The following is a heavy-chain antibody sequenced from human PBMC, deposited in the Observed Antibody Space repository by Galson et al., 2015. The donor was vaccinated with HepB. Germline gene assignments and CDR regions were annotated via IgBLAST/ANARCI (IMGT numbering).Heavy chain of an antibody. CDR3: ARAYDSSGLGD. Sequence: SLRLSCAASGFTFSSYAMHWVRQAPGKGLEWVAVISYDGSNKYYADSVKGRFTISRDNSKNTLYLQMNSLRAEDTAVYYCARAYDSSGLGDWGQGTLVTVSS. D-gene: IGHD3-22*01. CDR1: GFTFSSYA. V-gene: IGHV3-30-3*01. CDR2: ISYDGSNK. J-gene: IGHJ4*02.